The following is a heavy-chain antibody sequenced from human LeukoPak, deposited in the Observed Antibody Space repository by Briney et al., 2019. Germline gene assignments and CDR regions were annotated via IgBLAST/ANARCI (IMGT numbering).Heavy chain of an antibody. D-gene: IGHD7-27*01. CDR1: GFTFSSSA. Sequence: GGSLRLSCAASGFTFSSSAMSWVRQAPGKGLEWVAAISDTGRLSYCADSVNGRFTVSRDDSKNTLYLQMNSLRAEDTAVYYCAKDGGLWVSAHWGDSWGRGTLVTVSS. CDR3: AKDGGLWVSAHWGDS. CDR2: ISDTGRLS. V-gene: IGHV3-23*01. J-gene: IGHJ4*02.